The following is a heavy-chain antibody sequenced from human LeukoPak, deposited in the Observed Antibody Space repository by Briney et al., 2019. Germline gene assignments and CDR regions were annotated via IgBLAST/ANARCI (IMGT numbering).Heavy chain of an antibody. CDR2: ISGSSDST. CDR3: AKLYYDSSDYYGYFDY. CDR1: GFTVSSNY. J-gene: IGHJ4*02. D-gene: IGHD3-22*01. V-gene: IGHV3-23*01. Sequence: GGSLRLSCAASGFTVSSNYMSWVRQAPGKGLEWVSTISGSSDSTYSADSVKGRFTISRDNSKNTLSLQMNSLRAEDTAVYYCAKLYYDSSDYYGYFDYCGQGTLVTVSS.